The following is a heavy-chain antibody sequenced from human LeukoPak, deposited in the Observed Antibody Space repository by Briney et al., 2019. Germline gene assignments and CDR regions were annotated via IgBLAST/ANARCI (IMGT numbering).Heavy chain of an antibody. Sequence: GGSLRLSCVASGFTFDDYAMHWVRQAPGKGLEWVSGISWNSGSRGYADSVKGRFTISRDNAKTSLYLQMNSLRAEDTAVYYCARSGLGDYWGQGTLVTVSS. CDR2: ISWNSGSR. D-gene: IGHD3-3*01. CDR1: GFTFDDYA. CDR3: ARSGLGDY. J-gene: IGHJ4*02. V-gene: IGHV3-9*01.